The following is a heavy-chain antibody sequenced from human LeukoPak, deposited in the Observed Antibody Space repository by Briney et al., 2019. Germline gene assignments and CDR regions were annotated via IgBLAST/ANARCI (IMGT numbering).Heavy chain of an antibody. V-gene: IGHV4-39*01. CDR1: GGSISSSSYY. CDR2: IYYSGST. D-gene: IGHD3-3*01. J-gene: IGHJ6*02. CDR3: ARSFLEWLSLNV. Sequence: SETLSLTCTVSGGSISSSSYYWGWIRQPPGKGLEWIGSIYYSGSTYYNPSLKSRITISVDTSKNQFSLKLTSVTAADTAVYYCARSFLEWLSLNVWGQGTTVTVSS.